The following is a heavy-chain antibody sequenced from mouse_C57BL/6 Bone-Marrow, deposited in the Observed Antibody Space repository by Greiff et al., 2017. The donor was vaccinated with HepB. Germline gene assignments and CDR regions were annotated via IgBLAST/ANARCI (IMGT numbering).Heavy chain of an antibody. V-gene: IGHV1-64*01. CDR2: IHPNSGST. J-gene: IGHJ4*01. CDR3: AIVSIITTVVAHYYAMDY. Sequence: QVQLQQPGAELVKPGASVKLSCKASGYTFTSYWMHWVKQRPGQGLEWIGMIHPNSGSTNYNEKFKSKATLTVYKSSSPASMQLSSLTTEDSAVYYCAIVSIITTVVAHYYAMDYWGQGTSVTVSS. D-gene: IGHD1-1*01. CDR1: GYTFTSYW.